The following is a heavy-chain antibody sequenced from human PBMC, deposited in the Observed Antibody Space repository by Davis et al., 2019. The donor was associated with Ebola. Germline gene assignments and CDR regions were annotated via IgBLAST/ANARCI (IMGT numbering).Heavy chain of an antibody. CDR1: GGSISSYY. D-gene: IGHD4-17*01. CDR2: IYYSGST. Sequence: SETLSLTCTVSGGSISSYYWSWIRQPPGKGLEWIGYIYYSGSTNYNPSLKSRVTISVDTSKNQFSLKLSFVTAADTAVYYCARLKLYGDFDYWGQGTLVTVSS. J-gene: IGHJ4*02. V-gene: IGHV4-59*08. CDR3: ARLKLYGDFDY.